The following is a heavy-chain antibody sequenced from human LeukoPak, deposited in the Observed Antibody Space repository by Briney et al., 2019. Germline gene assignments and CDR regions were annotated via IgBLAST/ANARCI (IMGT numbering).Heavy chain of an antibody. Sequence: GGSLRLSCAASEFTISSYGMHWVRQAPGKGLEWVAVLWYDGTNKYYADSVKGRFTISRDNSKNTLYLQMNSLRDEDTAVYYCARGRYYGSGSYYFDYWGQGTLVTVSS. CDR3: ARGRYYGSGSYYFDY. CDR1: EFTISSYG. D-gene: IGHD3-10*01. V-gene: IGHV3-33*01. J-gene: IGHJ4*02. CDR2: LWYDGTNK.